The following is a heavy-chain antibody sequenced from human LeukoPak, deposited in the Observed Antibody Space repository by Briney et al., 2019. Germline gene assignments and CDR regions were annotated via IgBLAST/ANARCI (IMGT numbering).Heavy chain of an antibody. CDR2: ISGSGSST. V-gene: IGHV3-23*01. D-gene: IGHD1-26*01. CDR1: GFTFSSYA. Sequence: PGGSLRLSCAASGFTFSSYAMSWVRQAPGKGLEWVSGISGSGSSTYYADSVKGRITISRDNSKNTLYLQMNSLRAEDTAVYFCAKLISKSVVGSTDYWGQGTLVTVSS. CDR3: AKLISKSVVGSTDY. J-gene: IGHJ4*02.